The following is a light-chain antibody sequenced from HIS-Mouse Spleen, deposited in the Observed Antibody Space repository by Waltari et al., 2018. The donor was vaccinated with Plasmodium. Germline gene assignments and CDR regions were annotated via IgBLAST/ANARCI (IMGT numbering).Light chain of an antibody. V-gene: IGLV2-14*03. Sequence: QSALTQPASVSGSPGQSITIPCTGTSSDVGGSNYVSWYQQHPGKAPKLMIYDASNRPSGVSNRFSGSKSGNTASLTISGLQAEDEADYYCSSYTSSSTLNYVFGTGTKVTVL. CDR3: SSYTSSSTLNYV. J-gene: IGLJ1*01. CDR2: DAS. CDR1: SSDVGGSNY.